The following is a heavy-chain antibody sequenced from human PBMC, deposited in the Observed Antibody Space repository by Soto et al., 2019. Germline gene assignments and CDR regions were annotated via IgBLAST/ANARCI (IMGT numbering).Heavy chain of an antibody. Sequence: EAQLVESGGGLVQPGGSLRLSCAASEFTFSSYSMNWVRQAPGKGLEWISYISSSSSTIYYADSVRGRFTISRDNAKNSLYLQMNSLRDEDTPVYYCARDPPPGWHFAYWGQGTLVTVSS. CDR3: ARDPPPGWHFAY. V-gene: IGHV3-48*02. CDR1: EFTFSSYS. CDR2: ISSSSSTI. D-gene: IGHD6-19*01. J-gene: IGHJ4*02.